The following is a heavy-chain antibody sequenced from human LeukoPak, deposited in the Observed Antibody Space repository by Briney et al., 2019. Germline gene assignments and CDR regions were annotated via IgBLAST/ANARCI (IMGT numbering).Heavy chain of an antibody. J-gene: IGHJ4*02. Sequence: ASVKVSCKASGYTFTSYGISWVRQAPGQGLEWMGWISAYNDNTNYAQKLQGRVTMTTDTSTSTAYMELRSLRSDDTAVYYCATNINPPVGREWYQLLYGYWGQGTLVTVSS. CDR3: ATNINPPVGREWYQLLYGY. CDR2: ISAYNDNT. CDR1: GYTFTSYG. D-gene: IGHD2-2*02. V-gene: IGHV1-18*01.